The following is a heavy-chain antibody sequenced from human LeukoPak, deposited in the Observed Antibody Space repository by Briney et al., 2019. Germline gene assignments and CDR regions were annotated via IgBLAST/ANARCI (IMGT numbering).Heavy chain of an antibody. J-gene: IGHJ3*02. CDR2: IWYDGSNK. CDR1: GFTFSSYG. CDR3: ARETITGTWQRALDI. D-gene: IGHD1-20*01. V-gene: IGHV3-33*08. Sequence: PGGSLRLSCAASGFTFSSYGMHWVRQAPGKGLEWVAVIWYDGSNKYYADSVKGRFTISRDNSKNTLYLQMNSLRAEDTAVYYCARETITGTWQRALDIWGQGTMVTVSS.